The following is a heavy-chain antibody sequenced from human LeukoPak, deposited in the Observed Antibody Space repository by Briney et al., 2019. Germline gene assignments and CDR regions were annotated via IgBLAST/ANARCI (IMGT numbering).Heavy chain of an antibody. CDR1: GGSFSGYY. CDR2: INHSGST. V-gene: IGHV4-34*01. CDR3: ARRGHSGSYYTFDC. Sequence: PSETLSLTCAVYGGSFSGYYWSWIRQPPGKGLEWIGEINHSGSTNYNPSLKSRVTISVDTSKNQFSLKLSSVTAADTAVYYCARRGHSGSYYTFDCWGQGTLVTVSS. D-gene: IGHD1-26*01. J-gene: IGHJ4*02.